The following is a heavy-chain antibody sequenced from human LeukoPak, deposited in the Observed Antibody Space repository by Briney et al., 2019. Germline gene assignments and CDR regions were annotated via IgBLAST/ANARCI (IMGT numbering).Heavy chain of an antibody. CDR3: YGEGY. D-gene: IGHD4/OR15-4a*01. CDR1: GLTFNNYA. CDR2: ISNSGDST. Sequence: GGSLRLSCAVSGLTFNNYAMSWVRQAPGKGLDWVSNISNSGDSTYYADSVKGRFAVSRDNSKNTVYLQLNSLSAEDTAVYYCYGEGYWGQGTLVTISS. V-gene: IGHV3-23*01. J-gene: IGHJ4*02.